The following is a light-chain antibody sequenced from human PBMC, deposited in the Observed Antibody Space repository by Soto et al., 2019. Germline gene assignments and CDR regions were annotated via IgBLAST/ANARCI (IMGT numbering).Light chain of an antibody. CDR1: QTIGRNY. Sequence: EIVLTQSPGTLSLSPGETATLSFRASQTIGRNYLAWYQQKPGQAPRPLIYDASNRAAGIPARFSGSGSGTDFTLTISSLEPEDFAVYYCQQRSNWPLTFGGGTKVDIK. V-gene: IGKV3-11*01. CDR3: QQRSNWPLT. CDR2: DAS. J-gene: IGKJ4*01.